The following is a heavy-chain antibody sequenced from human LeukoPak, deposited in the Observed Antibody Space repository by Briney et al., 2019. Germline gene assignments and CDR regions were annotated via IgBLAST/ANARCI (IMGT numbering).Heavy chain of an antibody. CDR2: ISWDGGST. CDR1: GFTFDDYA. J-gene: IGHJ4*02. Sequence: GGSLRLSCAASGFTFDDYAMHWVRQAPGKGLEWVSLISWDGGSTYYADSVKGRFTISRDNSKNSLYLQMNSLRAEDTAVYYCAKEIIAVAGTLFDYWGQGTLVTVSS. CDR3: AKEIIAVAGTLFDY. D-gene: IGHD6-19*01. V-gene: IGHV3-43D*03.